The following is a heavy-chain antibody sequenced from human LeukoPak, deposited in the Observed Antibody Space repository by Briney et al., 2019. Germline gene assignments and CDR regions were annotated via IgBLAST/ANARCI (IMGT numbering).Heavy chain of an antibody. V-gene: IGHV4-39*07. D-gene: IGHD2-8*02. CDR1: GGSISSGGYY. CDR3: ARYWGSFDAFDI. J-gene: IGHJ3*02. Sequence: PSETVSLTCTVSGGSISSGGYYWSWIRQPPGKGLEWIGEINHSGSTNYNPSLKSRVTISVDTSKNQFSLKLSSVTAADTAVYYCARYWGSFDAFDIWGQGTMVTVSS. CDR2: INHSGST.